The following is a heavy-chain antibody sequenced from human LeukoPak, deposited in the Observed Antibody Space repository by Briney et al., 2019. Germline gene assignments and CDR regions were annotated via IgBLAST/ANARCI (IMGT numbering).Heavy chain of an antibody. V-gene: IGHV4-39*01. CDR2: IYYSGNT. CDR1: GVSISSSNSY. CDR3: ARQTGSGLFILQ. D-gene: IGHD3/OR15-3a*01. J-gene: IGHJ4*02. Sequence: SDTLSLTCTVSGVSISSSNSYWRWLRPPPGTALEWIGSIYYSGNTYYNASLKSQVSISIHTSKNQFSLRLTSVTAADTAVYYCARQTGSGLFILQGGQGTLVTVSS.